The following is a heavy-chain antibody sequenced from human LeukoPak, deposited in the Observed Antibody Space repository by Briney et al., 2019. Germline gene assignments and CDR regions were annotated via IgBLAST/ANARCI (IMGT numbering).Heavy chain of an antibody. Sequence: GGSLRLSCAASGFTFSDYYMSWIRQAPGKGLEWVSYISSSGSTIYYADSVKGRFTISRDNAKNSLYLQMNSLRAEDTAVYYCAKDCYYGSGSFDYWGQGTLVTVSS. D-gene: IGHD3-10*01. J-gene: IGHJ4*02. CDR2: ISSSGSTI. V-gene: IGHV3-11*01. CDR3: AKDCYYGSGSFDY. CDR1: GFTFSDYY.